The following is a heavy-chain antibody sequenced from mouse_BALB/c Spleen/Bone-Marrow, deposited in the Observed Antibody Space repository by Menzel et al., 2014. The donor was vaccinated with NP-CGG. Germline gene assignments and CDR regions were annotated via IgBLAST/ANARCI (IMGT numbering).Heavy chain of an antibody. D-gene: IGHD1-3*01. CDR2: ISSGSSTI. CDR1: GFTFSSFG. CDR3: SGSYGSSFAPWYFDV. V-gene: IGHV5-17*02. Sequence: EVKLMESGGGLVQPGGSRKLSCAASGFTFSSFGMHWVRQAPEKGLEWVAYISSGSSTIYYADTVKGRFTISRDNPRNTRFLQMTSLKSEDTAMYYCSGSYGSSFAPWYFDVWGAGTPVTVSS. J-gene: IGHJ1*01.